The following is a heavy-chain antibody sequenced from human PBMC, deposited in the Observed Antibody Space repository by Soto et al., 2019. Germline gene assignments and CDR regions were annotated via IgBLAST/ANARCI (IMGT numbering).Heavy chain of an antibody. V-gene: IGHV3-30-3*01. D-gene: IGHD1-1*01. J-gene: IGHJ4*02. CDR3: AREMTGYTPAY. CDR2: ITYDGSKK. Sequence: QVQLVESGGGVVQPGTSLRLSCATSGFTFSNFAMHWVRKAPGKGLEWVASITYDGSKKNYGESVRGRFTISRDDSKSTLFRQMDSLRTDDTAIYYCAREMTGYTPAYWGQGTLVTVSS. CDR1: GFTFSNFA.